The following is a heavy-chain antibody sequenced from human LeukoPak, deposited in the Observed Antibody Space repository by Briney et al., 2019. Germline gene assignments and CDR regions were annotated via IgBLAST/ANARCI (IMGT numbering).Heavy chain of an antibody. CDR2: IYYSGST. D-gene: IGHD6-13*01. CDR1: GGSISSYY. Sequence: SETLSLTCTASGGSISSYYWSWIRQPPGKGLEWIGYIYYSGSTNYNPSLKSRVTISVDTSKNQFSLKLSSVTAADTAVYYCARHGYDAFDIRGQGTMVTVSS. CDR3: ARHGYDAFDI. V-gene: IGHV4-59*08. J-gene: IGHJ3*02.